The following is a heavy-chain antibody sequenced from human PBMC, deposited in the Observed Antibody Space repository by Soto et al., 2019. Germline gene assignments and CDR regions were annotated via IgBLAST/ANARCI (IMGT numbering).Heavy chain of an antibody. D-gene: IGHD3-9*01. CDR3: ERDRAQHYDILNGYYPYSGMDV. Sequence: GGSLRLSCAASGFTFSSYGMHWVRQAPGKGLEWVAVIWYDGSNKYYADSVKGRFTISRDNSKNTLYLQMNSLRAEDTAVYYCERDRAQHYDILNGYYPYSGMDVWGQGTTVTVSS. CDR1: GFTFSSYG. J-gene: IGHJ6*02. V-gene: IGHV3-33*01. CDR2: IWYDGSNK.